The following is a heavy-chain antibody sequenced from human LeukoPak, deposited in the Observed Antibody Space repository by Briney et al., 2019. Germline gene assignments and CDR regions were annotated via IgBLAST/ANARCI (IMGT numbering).Heavy chain of an antibody. V-gene: IGHV1-69*13. CDR1: GGTFISYA. Sequence: SVKVSCKASGGTFISYAISWVRQAPGQGLEWMGGIIPIFGTANYAQKFQGRVTITADESTSTAYMELSSLRSEDTAVYYCANDCSSTSCQPYYYYYGMDVWGQGTTVTVSS. D-gene: IGHD2-2*01. J-gene: IGHJ6*02. CDR2: IIPIFGTA. CDR3: ANDCSSTSCQPYYYYYGMDV.